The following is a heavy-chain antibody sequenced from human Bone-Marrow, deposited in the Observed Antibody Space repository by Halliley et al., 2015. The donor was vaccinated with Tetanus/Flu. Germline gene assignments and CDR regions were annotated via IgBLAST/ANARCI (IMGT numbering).Heavy chain of an antibody. V-gene: IGHV4-59*01. CDR3: ARTSLGAYSSWDS. CDR1: GGSIGDYY. D-gene: IGHD1-26*01. CDR2: IYYSGST. J-gene: IGHJ4*02. Sequence: LSLTCTVSGGSIGDYYWSWIRQPPGKGLEWIGYIYYSGSTSYNPSLKSRVAMSVDTSRNQLSLELRSVAAADSAVFYCARTSLGAYSSWDSWGQGTLVTVSS.